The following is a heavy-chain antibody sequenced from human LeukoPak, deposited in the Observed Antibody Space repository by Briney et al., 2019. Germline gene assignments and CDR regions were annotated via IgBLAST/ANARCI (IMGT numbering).Heavy chain of an antibody. D-gene: IGHD3-10*01. CDR2: ISSSGSTI. V-gene: IGHV3-48*04. Sequence: GGSLRLSCAASGFTFSSYWMHWVRQAPGKGLEWVSYISSSGSTIYYADSVKGRFTISRDNAKNSLYLQMNSLRAEDTAVYYCARDGSGIGNYFDYWGQGTLVTVSS. CDR3: ARDGSGIGNYFDY. J-gene: IGHJ4*02. CDR1: GFTFSSYW.